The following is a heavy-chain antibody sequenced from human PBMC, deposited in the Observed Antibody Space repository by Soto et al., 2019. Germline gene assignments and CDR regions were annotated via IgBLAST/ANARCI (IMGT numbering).Heavy chain of an antibody. Sequence: SGPTLVNPTQTLTLTCTFSGFSLSTSGMCVSWIRQPPGKALEWLARIDWDDDKYYSTSLKTRLTISKDTSKNQVVLTMTNMDPVNTATYYCARLRRGYSCGWDQGYYYYYMDVWGKGTKVTVSS. V-gene: IGHV2-70*11. J-gene: IGHJ6*03. CDR1: GFSLSTSGMC. CDR3: ARLRRGYSCGWDQGYYYYYMDV. CDR2: IDWDDDK. D-gene: IGHD6-19*01.